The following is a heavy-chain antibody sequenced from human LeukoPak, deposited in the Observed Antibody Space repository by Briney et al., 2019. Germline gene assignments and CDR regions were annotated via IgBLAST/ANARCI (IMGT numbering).Heavy chain of an antibody. CDR2: IYYSGAT. J-gene: IGHJ4*02. Sequence: SETLSLTCTVSGGSISTYYWNWIRQPPGKGLEWIGYIYYSGATNYNPSLKSRVTISVDTSKNQFSLKLSSVTAADTAVYYCARGVYVAAAQYGFWGQGTLVTVSS. CDR1: GGSISTYY. D-gene: IGHD6-13*01. V-gene: IGHV4-59*01. CDR3: ARGVYVAAAQYGF.